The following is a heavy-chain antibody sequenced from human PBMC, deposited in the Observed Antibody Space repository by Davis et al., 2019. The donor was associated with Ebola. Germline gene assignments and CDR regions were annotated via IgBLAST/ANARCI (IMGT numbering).Heavy chain of an antibody. V-gene: IGHV3-30*18. CDR3: AKAKTGITFEY. CDR2: ISYDGNSD. Sequence: PGGSLRLSCAATGFTFSNYGMQWVRQTPGKGLEWVGSISYDGNSDYYADSVRGRLTIFRDNSKSTLYLQIHSVRVAEKAVYYCAKAKTGITFEYWGQGNLV. D-gene: IGHD3-10*01. CDR1: GFTFSNYG. J-gene: IGHJ4*02.